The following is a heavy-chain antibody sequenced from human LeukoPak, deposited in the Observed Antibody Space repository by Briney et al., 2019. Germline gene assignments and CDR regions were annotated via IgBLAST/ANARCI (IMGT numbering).Heavy chain of an antibody. CDR2: IYYSGST. CDR1: GDSISSSGDY. D-gene: IGHD4-17*01. Sequence: SETLSLTCTVSGDSISSSGDYWGWIRQPPGKGLEWIGNIYYSGSTYYNPSLKSRVTIAVDTSKNQFSLKLSSVTAADTAVYYCAKDYGDYPLTFDCWGQGTLVTVSS. CDR3: AKDYGDYPLTFDC. V-gene: IGHV4-39*07. J-gene: IGHJ4*02.